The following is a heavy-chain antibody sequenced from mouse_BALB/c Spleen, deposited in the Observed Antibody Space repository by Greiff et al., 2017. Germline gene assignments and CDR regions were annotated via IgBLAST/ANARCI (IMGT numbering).Heavy chain of an antibody. CDR2: ISYSGST. V-gene: IGHV3-2*02. D-gene: IGHD2-2*01. CDR3: ASRIYYGYDFFDY. J-gene: IGHJ2*01. Sequence: VQLQQSGPGLVKPSQSLSLTCTVTGYSITSDYAWNWIRQFPGNKLEWMGYISYSGSTSYNPSLKSRISITRDTSKNQFFLQLNSVTTEDTATYYCASRIYYGYDFFDYWGQGTTLTVSS. CDR1: GYSITSDYA.